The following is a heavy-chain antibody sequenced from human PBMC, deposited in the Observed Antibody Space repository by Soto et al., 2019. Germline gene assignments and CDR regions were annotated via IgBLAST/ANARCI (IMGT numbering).Heavy chain of an antibody. CDR3: ARGVGSGSYYNQYNWFDP. D-gene: IGHD3-10*01. CDR1: GYTFTIYG. V-gene: IGHV1-18*01. CDR2: INVYNGNT. J-gene: IGHJ5*02. Sequence: QVQLVQSGGEVKKPGASVMVSCKASGYTFTIYGISWVRQAPGQGLEWMGWINVYNGNTKHAQKVQGRVTMTTDTSTSTAYMELRRLRSDDTAVYYCARGVGSGSYYNQYNWFDPWGKGTLVTVSS.